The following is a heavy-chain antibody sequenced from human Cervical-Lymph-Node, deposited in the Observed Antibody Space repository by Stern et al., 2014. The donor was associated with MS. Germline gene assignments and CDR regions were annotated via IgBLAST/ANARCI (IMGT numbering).Heavy chain of an antibody. Sequence: MQLGESGAEVKKPGSSVKVSCTSPGGTFSSDVINWVRQATGPGLDWMGGIIPKFGTTNHAQKFQRRVKITADESMSTAYMELNSLTSEDTALYYFATTFRWGQGTLITVSS. V-gene: IGHV1-69*01. CDR3: ATTFR. J-gene: IGHJ4*02. CDR1: GGTFSSDV. D-gene: IGHD3-16*01. CDR2: IIPKFGTT.